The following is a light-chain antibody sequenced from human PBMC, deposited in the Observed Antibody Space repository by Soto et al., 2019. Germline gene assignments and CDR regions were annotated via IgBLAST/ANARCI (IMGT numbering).Light chain of an antibody. CDR3: SSYASSTAQL. J-gene: IGLJ2*01. CDR1: GSDIGRYNY. Sequence: QSVLTQPASVSGTPGQSITVSCIGTGSDIGRYNYVSWYQQHPGKAPKLIIRDVNSRPSGVPTRFSGSKSGNTASLTISGLQVEDEAYYYCSSYASSTAQLFGGGTQLTVL. V-gene: IGLV2-14*03. CDR2: DVN.